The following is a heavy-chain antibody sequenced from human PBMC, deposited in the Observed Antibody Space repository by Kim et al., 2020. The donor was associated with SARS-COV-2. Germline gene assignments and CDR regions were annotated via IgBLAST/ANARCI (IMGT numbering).Heavy chain of an antibody. CDR3: VRGQTTVVNQLVVSYYYY. CDR2: INHSGST. CDR1: GGTFSGYY. J-gene: IGHJ6*03. V-gene: IGHV4-34*01. D-gene: IGHD4-17*01. Sequence: SETLSLTCAVYGGTFSGYYWSWIRQPPGKGLEWIGEINHSGSTNYNQSLKSRVTISVDTSKNQFSLKLSSVTAADRGVYYCVRGQTTVVNQLVVSYYYY.